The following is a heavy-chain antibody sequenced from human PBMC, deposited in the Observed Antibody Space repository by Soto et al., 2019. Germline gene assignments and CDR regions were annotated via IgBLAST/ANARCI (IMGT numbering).Heavy chain of an antibody. Sequence: SETLSLTCTVSGGSISQHYWSLIRQPPGKGPEWIGYVYHSGATNYNPSLESRVTMSLATSKNQFSLNLSSLTAADTAVYYCARHYNGDYVFDFWGQGTLVTVS. J-gene: IGHJ4*02. V-gene: IGHV4-59*08. CDR3: ARHYNGDYVFDF. CDR1: GGSISQHY. CDR2: VYHSGAT. D-gene: IGHD4-17*01.